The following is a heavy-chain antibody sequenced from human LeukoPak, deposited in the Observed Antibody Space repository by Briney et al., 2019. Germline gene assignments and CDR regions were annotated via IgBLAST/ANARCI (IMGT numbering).Heavy chain of an antibody. Sequence: SVKVSCKASGYTFTSYDINWVRQAPGQGLEWLGSTIPIFGPTNYAQKFQGRVTLTTDESTITAYMELSSLRSEDTAVYYCARGTDGYNYPFDYWGQGTLVTVSS. CDR2: TIPIFGPT. J-gene: IGHJ4*02. CDR3: ARGTDGYNYPFDY. CDR1: GYTFTSYD. V-gene: IGHV1-69*05. D-gene: IGHD5-24*01.